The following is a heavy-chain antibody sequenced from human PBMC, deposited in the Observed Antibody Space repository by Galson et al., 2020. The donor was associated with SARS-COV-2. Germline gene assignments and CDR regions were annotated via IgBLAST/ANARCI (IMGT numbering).Heavy chain of an antibody. CDR1: GFPFSTYW. Sequence: ESLKISCAVSGFPFSTYWMHWVRQAPGKGLVWVARINSEGGRTIYADSVKGRFTISRDNAKNTLYLQMNSVRAEDTAAYFCAREGEDTWYDYVMDAWGQGTTVTVSS. CDR3: AREGEDTWYDYVMDA. CDR2: INSEGGRT. V-gene: IGHV3-74*01. J-gene: IGHJ6*02. D-gene: IGHD3-16*01.